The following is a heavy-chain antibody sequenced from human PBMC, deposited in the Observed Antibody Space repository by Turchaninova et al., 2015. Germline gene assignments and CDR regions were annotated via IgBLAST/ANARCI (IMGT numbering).Heavy chain of an antibody. V-gene: IGHV2-5*01. CDR3: AHIRGGGNSPLFDY. D-gene: IGHD4-23*01. CDR2: IYWHGDK. Sequence: QITLKESGPTLVKPTQHLTITCTFSGFSLTTGPVGVGWIRQPPGQALEWLALIYWHGDKRYSPSLKSRLTITKDTSKNQVVLTMTNMDPVDTATFYCAHIRGGGNSPLFDYWGQGTLVTVSS. J-gene: IGHJ4*02. CDR1: GFSLTTGPVG.